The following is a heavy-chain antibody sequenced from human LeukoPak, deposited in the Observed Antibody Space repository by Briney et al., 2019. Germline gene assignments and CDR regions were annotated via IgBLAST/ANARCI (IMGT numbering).Heavy chain of an antibody. V-gene: IGHV4-34*01. CDR1: GGSISSYS. CDR2: INHSGST. Sequence: SETLSLTCTVSGGSISSYSWSWIRQPPGKGLEWIGEINHSGSTNYNPSLKSRVTISVDTSKNQFSLKLSSVTAADTAVYYCAREGFIAAAGTGDAFDIWGQGTMVTVSS. CDR3: AREGFIAAAGTGDAFDI. J-gene: IGHJ3*02. D-gene: IGHD6-13*01.